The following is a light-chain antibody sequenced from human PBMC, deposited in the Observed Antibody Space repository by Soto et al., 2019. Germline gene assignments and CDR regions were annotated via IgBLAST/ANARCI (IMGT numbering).Light chain of an antibody. CDR2: GAS. V-gene: IGKV3-15*01. Sequence: EIVMTQSPATLSVSPGGRATLSCRASQSISDTLAWYQQKPGQAPRLLIHGASTRATGFPARFSGSGSGTDFTLTISSLQSEDLAVYYCQQYNNWPPITFGQGTRLEIK. CDR3: QQYNNWPPIT. CDR1: QSISDT. J-gene: IGKJ5*01.